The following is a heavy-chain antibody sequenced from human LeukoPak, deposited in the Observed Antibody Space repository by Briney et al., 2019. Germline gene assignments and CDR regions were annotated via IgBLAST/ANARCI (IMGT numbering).Heavy chain of an antibody. CDR1: GYTLTELS. Sequence: GASVKVSCKVSGYTLTELSMHWVRQAPGKGLEWMGGFDPEDGETIYAQKFQGRVTMTEDTSTDTAYMELSSLRSEDTAVYYCATFYMVRGVLKLYFDYWGQGTLVTVSS. CDR3: ATFYMVRGVLKLYFDY. CDR2: FDPEDGET. J-gene: IGHJ4*02. D-gene: IGHD3-10*01. V-gene: IGHV1-24*01.